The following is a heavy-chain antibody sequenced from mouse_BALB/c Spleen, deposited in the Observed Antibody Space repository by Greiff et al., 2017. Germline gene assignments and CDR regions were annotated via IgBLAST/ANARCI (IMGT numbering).Heavy chain of an antibody. CDR2: IYPGDGDT. CDR1: GYTFTSYW. V-gene: IGHV1-87*01. CDR3: ASFYDGTGYYAMDY. J-gene: IGHJ4*01. Sequence: VQLQQSGAELARPGASVKLSCKASGYTFTSYWMQWVKQRPGQGLEWIGAIYPGDGDTRYTQKFKGKATLTADKSSSTAYMQLSSLASEDSAVYYCASFYDGTGYYAMDYWGQGTSVTVSS. D-gene: IGHD2-12*01.